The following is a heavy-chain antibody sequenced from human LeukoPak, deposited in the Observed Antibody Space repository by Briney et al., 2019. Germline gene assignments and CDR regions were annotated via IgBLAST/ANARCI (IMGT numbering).Heavy chain of an antibody. CDR3: ANDLGWIQLNLG. J-gene: IGHJ4*02. CDR2: ISGSGGST. V-gene: IGHV3-23*01. CDR1: GFTFSSYG. D-gene: IGHD5-18*01. Sequence: GGSLRLSCTASGFTFSSYGMTCVRQAPGKGLEWVSAISGSGGSTYYADSVKGRLTISRDNSRNTVYLQMNSLRAEDTAVYYCANDLGWIQLNLGRGQGTLVTVSS.